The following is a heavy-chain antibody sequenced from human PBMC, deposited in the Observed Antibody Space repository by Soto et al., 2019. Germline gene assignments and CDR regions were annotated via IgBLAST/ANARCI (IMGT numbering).Heavy chain of an antibody. CDR3: ASAVYSSGWYDFDY. CDR1: GFTFSSYW. V-gene: IGHV3-7*03. Sequence: PGGSLRLSCAASGFTFSSYWMSWVRQAPGKGLEWVANIKQDGSEKYYVDSVKGRFTISRDNAKNSLYLQMNSLRAEDTAVYYCASAVYSSGWYDFDYWGQGTQVTVSS. CDR2: IKQDGSEK. D-gene: IGHD6-19*01. J-gene: IGHJ4*02.